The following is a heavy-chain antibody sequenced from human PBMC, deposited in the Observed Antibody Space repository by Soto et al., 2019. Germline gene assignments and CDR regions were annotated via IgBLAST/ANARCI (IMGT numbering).Heavy chain of an antibody. CDR1: GDTFSNYA. CDR2: IIPIFGTT. Sequence: QVQLVQSGAEVKKPGSSVKVSCKTSGDTFSNYAISWVRQAPGQGLEWMGGIIPIFGTTNYAQKFQGRVTITADESTSTAYMELSSLRSEDTAVYYCAREGGLGSSGVGIFYFSGMAVWGQGTTVTVSS. D-gene: IGHD6-19*01. V-gene: IGHV1-69*01. J-gene: IGHJ6*02. CDR3: AREGGLGSSGVGIFYFSGMAV.